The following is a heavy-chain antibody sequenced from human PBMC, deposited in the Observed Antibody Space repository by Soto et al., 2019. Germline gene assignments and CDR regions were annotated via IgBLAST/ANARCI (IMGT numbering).Heavy chain of an antibody. V-gene: IGHV4-34*01. D-gene: IGHD3-3*01. CDR3: ARGLRFLEWFYGMDV. Sequence: SETLSLTCAVYGGSFSGYYWSWIRQPPGKGLEWIGEINHSGSTNYNPSLKSRVTISVDTSKNQFSLKLSSATAADTAVYYCARGLRFLEWFYGMDVWGQGTTVTVSS. CDR2: INHSGST. CDR1: GGSFSGYY. J-gene: IGHJ6*02.